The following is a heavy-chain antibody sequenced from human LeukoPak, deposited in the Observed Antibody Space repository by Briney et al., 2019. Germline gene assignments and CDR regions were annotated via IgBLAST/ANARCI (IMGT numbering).Heavy chain of an antibody. CDR2: IIPIFGTA. CDR1: GYTFSNYG. J-gene: IGHJ4*02. V-gene: IGHV1-69*13. D-gene: IGHD3-22*01. Sequence: ASVKVSCKASGYTFSNYGISWVRQAPGQGLEWMGGIIPIFGTANYAQKFQGRVTITADESTSTAYMELSSLRSEDTAVYYCARDQRVYYYDSSGYYTYFDYWGQGTLVTVSS. CDR3: ARDQRVYYYDSSGYYTYFDY.